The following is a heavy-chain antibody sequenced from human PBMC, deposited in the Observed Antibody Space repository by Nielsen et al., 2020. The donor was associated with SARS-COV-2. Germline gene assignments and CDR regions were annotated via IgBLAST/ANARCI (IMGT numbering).Heavy chain of an antibody. CDR2: INHSRST. CDR3: ARGLMSGTPDFYYSYMDV. V-gene: IGHV4-34*01. Sequence: SETLSLTCAVYGGSFSGYYWSWIRQPPGKGLEWIGEINHSRSTNYNPSLKSRVTISVDTSKNQFSLKLSSVTAADTAVYFCARGLMSGTPDFYYSYMDVWDKGSTVTVSS. CDR1: GGSFSGYY. J-gene: IGHJ6*03. D-gene: IGHD1-7*01.